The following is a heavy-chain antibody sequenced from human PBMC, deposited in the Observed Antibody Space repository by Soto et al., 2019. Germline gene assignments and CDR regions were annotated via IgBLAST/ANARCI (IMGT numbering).Heavy chain of an antibody. CDR1: GFTFSDYG. J-gene: IGHJ6*02. V-gene: IGHV3-30*03. Sequence: GGSLRLSCAASGFTFSDYGMHWVRQAPGKGPEWLAVISYDGTTQHYADSVKGRFTISRDNSNNTLHLQMNNLRDDDTAVYYCVREGGVPSAIGHYYYGMDVWGQGAAVTVSS. D-gene: IGHD2-2*02. CDR3: VREGGVPSAIGHYYYGMDV. CDR2: ISYDGTTQ.